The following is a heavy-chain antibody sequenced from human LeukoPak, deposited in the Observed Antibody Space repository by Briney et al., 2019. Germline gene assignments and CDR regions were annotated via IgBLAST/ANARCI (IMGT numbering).Heavy chain of an antibody. V-gene: IGHV1-69*06. CDR3: ASDYLDNWFDP. Sequence: SVKVSCKTSGYSFTNYGITWVRQAPGQGLEWMGGIIPIFGTANYAQKFQGRVTITADKSTSTAYMELSSLRSEDTAVYYCASDYLDNWFDPWGQGTLVTVSS. CDR2: IIPIFGTA. J-gene: IGHJ5*02. CDR1: GYSFTNYG.